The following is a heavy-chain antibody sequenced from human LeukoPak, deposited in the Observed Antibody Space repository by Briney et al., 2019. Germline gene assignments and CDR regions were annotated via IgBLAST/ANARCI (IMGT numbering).Heavy chain of an antibody. CDR2: IYYSGST. J-gene: IGHJ6*03. CDR3: ARCRRRSNYYYYYMDA. V-gene: IGHV4-59*01. CDR1: GGSISSYY. D-gene: IGHD4-11*01. Sequence: SETLSLTCTVSGGSISSYYWSWIRQPPGKGLEWIGYIYYSGSTNYNPSLKSRVTISVDTSKNQFSLKLGSVTAADTAVYYCARCRRRSNYYYYYMDAWGKGTTVTVSS.